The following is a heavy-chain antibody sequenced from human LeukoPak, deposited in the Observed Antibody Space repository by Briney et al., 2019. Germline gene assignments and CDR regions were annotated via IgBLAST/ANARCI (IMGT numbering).Heavy chain of an antibody. CDR3: AKWDFG. V-gene: IGHV3-74*01. CDR1: GFTLRNKW. D-gene: IGHD1-26*01. CDR2: INSDGSIT. J-gene: IGHJ4*02. Sequence: GGSLRLSCAASGFTLRNKWMHWVRQAPGKGPVGVSRINSDGSITNYADSVKGRFTISRDNAKNTVYLQMNSLRAEDTAVYYCAKWDFGWGQGALVTVSS.